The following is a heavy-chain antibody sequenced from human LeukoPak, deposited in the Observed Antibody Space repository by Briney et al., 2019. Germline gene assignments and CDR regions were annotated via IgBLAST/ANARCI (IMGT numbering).Heavy chain of an antibody. V-gene: IGHV1-46*01. CDR1: GYTFTSYY. CDR2: INPSGGST. J-gene: IGHJ6*03. D-gene: IGHD2-2*01. CDR3: ARATRLAIVVVPAAMPHYYYYMDV. Sequence: ASVKVSCKASGYTFTSYYMHWVRQAPGQGLEWMGIINPSGGSTSYAQKFQGRVTMTRDMSTSTVYMELSSLRSEDTAVYYCARATRLAIVVVPAAMPHYYYYMDVWGKGTTVTVSS.